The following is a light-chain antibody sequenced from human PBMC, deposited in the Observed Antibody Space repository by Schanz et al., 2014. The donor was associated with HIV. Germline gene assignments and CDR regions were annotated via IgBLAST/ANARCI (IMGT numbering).Light chain of an antibody. CDR1: SSDVGGYNY. J-gene: IGLJ6*01. Sequence: QSALTQPASVSGSPGQSITISCTGTSSDVGGYNYVSWYQQHPDKAPQLLIYEVNMRPSGVPDRFSGSKSGNTASLTVSGLQAEDEADYYCSSFADNSIFFGSGTKLTVL. V-gene: IGLV2-8*01. CDR3: SSFADNSIF. CDR2: EVN.